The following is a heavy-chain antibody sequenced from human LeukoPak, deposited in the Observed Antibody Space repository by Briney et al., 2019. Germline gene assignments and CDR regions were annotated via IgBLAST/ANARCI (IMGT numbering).Heavy chain of an antibody. D-gene: IGHD6-19*01. CDR3: TRGQWLDVWDF. CDR1: GTSMSNSY. J-gene: IGHJ4*02. V-gene: IGHV4-4*07. Sequence: SETLSLTCTVSGTSMSNSYWSWVRQPAGKGLEWIGHIQDRGSTIYNPSLGSRVTMSLDTPKNQFSLKLNSVTAADTAVYYCTRGQWLDVWDFWGQGTLVTVSS. CDR2: IQDRGST.